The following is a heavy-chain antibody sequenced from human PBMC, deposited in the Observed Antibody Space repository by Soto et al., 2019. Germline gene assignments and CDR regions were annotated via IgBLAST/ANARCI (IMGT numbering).Heavy chain of an antibody. CDR3: ARVDYYDSSGYYGY. D-gene: IGHD3-22*01. CDR1: GYTFTIYG. CDR2: ISGYNGNT. V-gene: IGHV1-18*04. Sequence: QVQLVQSGAEVKKPGASVKVSCKASGYTFTIYGISWVRQAPGQGLEGMGWISGYNGNTDYAQNLQDRVTVTTDASTSSVYMELRSLRADDTAVYYCARVDYYDSSGYYGYWGQGTLITVSS. J-gene: IGHJ4*02.